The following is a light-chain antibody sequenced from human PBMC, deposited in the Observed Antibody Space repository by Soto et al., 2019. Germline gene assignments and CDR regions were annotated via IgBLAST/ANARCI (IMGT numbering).Light chain of an antibody. Sequence: EIVMPQSPATLSVSPGAGGPPSCRASQSISRNLAWYQQQPGQAPRLLIYGASTRATGIPARFSGSGSGTAFTLTISSLQSEDFAVYDCQQYNNWPPITVGQGTRLEIK. CDR3: QQYNNWPPIT. CDR1: QSISRN. V-gene: IGKV3-15*01. J-gene: IGKJ5*01. CDR2: GAS.